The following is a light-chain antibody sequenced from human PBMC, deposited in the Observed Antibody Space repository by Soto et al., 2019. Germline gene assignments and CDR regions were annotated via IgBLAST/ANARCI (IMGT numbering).Light chain of an antibody. V-gene: IGKV3-15*01. Sequence: EIVLTQSPATLSAYPGERANLSCRASESVLDYLAWFQQRPGQSPRLLIYGPATRATGIPGSFSGSGTGTDFTLTISSLQSEDFAVYYCQQYSKWPTFGRGTKVDIK. CDR3: QQYSKWPT. CDR2: GPA. J-gene: IGKJ1*01. CDR1: ESVLDY.